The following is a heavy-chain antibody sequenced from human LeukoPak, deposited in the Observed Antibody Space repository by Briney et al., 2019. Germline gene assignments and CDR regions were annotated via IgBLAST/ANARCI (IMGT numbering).Heavy chain of an antibody. CDR1: GFTFRSYW. J-gene: IGHJ4*02. CDR3: AKCRGACQHGYFDY. Sequence: PGGSLRLSCAASGFTFRSYWMHWVRQAPGKGLEWVSRVIRDGSFTNYADSVKGRFTISRDNSKNTLYLQMSSLTAEDTALYYCAKCRGACQHGYFDYWGQGTLVTVSS. CDR2: VIRDGSFT. V-gene: IGHV3-74*01. D-gene: IGHD2-21*02.